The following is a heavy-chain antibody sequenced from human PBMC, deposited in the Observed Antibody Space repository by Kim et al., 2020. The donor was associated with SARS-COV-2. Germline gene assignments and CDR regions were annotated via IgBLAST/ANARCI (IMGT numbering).Heavy chain of an antibody. CDR3: ARVYLVEAYYFDY. D-gene: IGHD2-15*01. Sequence: GGSLRLSCAASGFTFSSYSMNWVRQAPGKGLEWVSSISSSSSYIYYADSVKGRFTISRDNAKNSLYLQMNSLRAEDTAVYYCARVYLVEAYYFDYWGQGTLVTVS. CDR1: GFTFSSYS. CDR2: ISSSSSYI. V-gene: IGHV3-21*01. J-gene: IGHJ4*02.